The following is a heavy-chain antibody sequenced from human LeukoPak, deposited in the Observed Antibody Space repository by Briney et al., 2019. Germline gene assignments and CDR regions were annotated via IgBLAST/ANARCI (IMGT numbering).Heavy chain of an antibody. CDR1: GYSLTGYN. CDR2: INPNSGGT. CDR3: ARDGHFDY. V-gene: IGHV1-2*02. J-gene: IGHJ4*02. Sequence: GASVKVSCKASGYSLTGYNMQWLRQAPGQGLEWMGWINPNSGGTNYAQKFQGRVTMTRDTSISTAYMELSRLTSDDTAVYYCARDGHFDYWGQGTLVTVSS.